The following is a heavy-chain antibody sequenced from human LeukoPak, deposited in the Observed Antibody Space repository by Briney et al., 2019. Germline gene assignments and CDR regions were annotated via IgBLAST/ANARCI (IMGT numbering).Heavy chain of an antibody. CDR1: GFTFSSYA. Sequence: PGGSLRLSCAASGFTFSSYAMSWVREAPGKRLEWVAVISYDGSNKYYAGSVKGRFTISRDNSKNTLYLQMNSLRAEDTAVYYCAREKRGVRGVIINSHFDYWGQGTLVTVSS. D-gene: IGHD3-10*01. CDR3: AREKRGVRGVIINSHFDY. CDR2: ISYDGSNK. V-gene: IGHV3-30-3*01. J-gene: IGHJ4*02.